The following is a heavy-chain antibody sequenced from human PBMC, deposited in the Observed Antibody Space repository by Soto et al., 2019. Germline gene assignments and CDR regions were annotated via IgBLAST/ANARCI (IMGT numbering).Heavy chain of an antibody. D-gene: IGHD2-15*01. V-gene: IGHV3-7*04. Sequence: EVQLVESGGGLVQPGGSLRLSCAASGFTFSNYWMSWVRQAPGEGLEWVANIKQDGSENSYVDSVKGRFTISRDNAKNSVYLQMSSLIAEDTAVYYCARGRYCSGGRCYFDYWGQGTPVTVSS. CDR3: ARGRYCSGGRCYFDY. CDR1: GFTFSNYW. CDR2: IKQDGSEN. J-gene: IGHJ4*02.